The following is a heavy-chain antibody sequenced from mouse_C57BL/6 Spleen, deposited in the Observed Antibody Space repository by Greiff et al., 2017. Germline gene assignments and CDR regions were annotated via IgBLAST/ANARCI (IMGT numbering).Heavy chain of an antibody. CDR3: AETGEDWGYFGV. J-gene: IGHJ1*03. CDR1: GYTFTSYW. Sequence: QVQLQQSGAELAKPGASVKLSCTASGYTFTSYWMHWVKQRPGQGLEWIGYINPSSGYTKYNQKFKDKATLTADKSSSTAYMQLSSLTYEDSAVFYCAETGEDWGYFGVRGTGPTVTFS. CDR2: INPSSGYT. D-gene: IGHD4-1*01. V-gene: IGHV1-7*01.